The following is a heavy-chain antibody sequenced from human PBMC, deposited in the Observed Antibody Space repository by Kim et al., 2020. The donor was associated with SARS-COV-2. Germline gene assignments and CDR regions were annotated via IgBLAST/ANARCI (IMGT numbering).Heavy chain of an antibody. D-gene: IGHD6-19*01. CDR2: IKQDGSEK. CDR3: ARGDSSGWFYYYYGMDV. Sequence: GGSLRLSCAASGFTFSSYWMSWVRQAPGKGLEWVANIKQDGSEKYYVDSVKGRFTISRDNAKNSLYLQMNSLRAEDTAVYYCARGDSSGWFYYYYGMDVWGQGTTVTVSS. J-gene: IGHJ6*02. CDR1: GFTFSSYW. V-gene: IGHV3-7*01.